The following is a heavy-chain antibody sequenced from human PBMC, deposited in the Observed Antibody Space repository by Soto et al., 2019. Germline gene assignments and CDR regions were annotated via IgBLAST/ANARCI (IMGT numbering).Heavy chain of an antibody. D-gene: IGHD4-17*01. CDR2: ISGSGGST. J-gene: IGHJ4*02. V-gene: IGHV3-23*01. Sequence: EVQLLESGGGLVQPGGSLRLSCEASGFTFSSYAMSWVRQAPGKGLEWVSAISGSGGSTYYADYVKGRFTISRDNSKNTLYLQMNSLRAEDTAVYYSAAPTAGDYYFDYWGQGTLVTVSS. CDR1: GFTFSSYA. CDR3: AAPTAGDYYFDY.